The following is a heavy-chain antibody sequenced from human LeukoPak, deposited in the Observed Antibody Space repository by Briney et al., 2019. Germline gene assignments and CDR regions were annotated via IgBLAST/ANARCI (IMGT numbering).Heavy chain of an antibody. CDR2: ISYDASNK. J-gene: IGHJ4*02. D-gene: IGHD5-18*01. V-gene: IGHV3-30*04. Sequence: VGSLRLSCAASEFTFSSYAMHWVRQAPGKGLEWVALISYDASNKYYADSVKGRFTISRDNSKNTLYLQLNSLRTEDTAVYYCATYRQILLPFESWGQGTLVTVSS. CDR1: EFTFSSYA. CDR3: ATYRQILLPFES.